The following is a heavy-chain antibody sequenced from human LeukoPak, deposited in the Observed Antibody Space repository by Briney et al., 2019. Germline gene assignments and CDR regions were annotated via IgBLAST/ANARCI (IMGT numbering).Heavy chain of an antibody. J-gene: IGHJ5*02. CDR2: ITSDGSST. CDR1: GFTFSSYW. Sequence: GGSLRLSCAASGFTFSSYWMHWVRQAPGKGLVWVSRITSDGSSTSYADSVKGRFTISRDNAKNTLYLQMNSLRAEDTAVYYCARVATAMVPLEGWFDPWGQGTLVTVSS. V-gene: IGHV3-74*01. CDR3: ARVATAMVPLEGWFDP. D-gene: IGHD5-18*01.